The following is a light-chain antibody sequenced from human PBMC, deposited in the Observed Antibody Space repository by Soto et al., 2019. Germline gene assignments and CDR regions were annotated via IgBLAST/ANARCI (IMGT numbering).Light chain of an antibody. CDR3: QQLNSYPT. V-gene: IGKV1-9*01. CDR1: QGISSY. CDR2: AAS. J-gene: IGKJ4*01. Sequence: IQLTPSPSSMSASVGDRVTLTCRASQGISSYLAWYQQKPGKAPKLLIYAASTLQSGVPSRFSGSGSGTDFTLTISSLQPEDFATYYCQQLNSYPTFGGGTKVDI.